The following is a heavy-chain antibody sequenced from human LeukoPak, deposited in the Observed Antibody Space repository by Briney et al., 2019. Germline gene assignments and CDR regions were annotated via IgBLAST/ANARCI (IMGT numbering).Heavy chain of an antibody. CDR1: GGSISSYY. V-gene: IGHV4-59*01. J-gene: IGHJ3*02. D-gene: IGHD1-1*01. CDR3: ARVSLERGKGAFDI. CDR2: IYYSGGT. Sequence: SETLSLTCTVSGGSISSYYWSWIRQPPGKGLEWIGYIYYSGGTNYNPSLKSRVTISVDTSKNQFSLKLSSVTAADTAVYYCARVSLERGKGAFDIWGQGTVVTVSS.